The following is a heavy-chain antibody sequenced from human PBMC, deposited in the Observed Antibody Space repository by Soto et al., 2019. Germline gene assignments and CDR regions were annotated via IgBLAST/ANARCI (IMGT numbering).Heavy chain of an antibody. Sequence: WASVKVSCKASGGTFSSYAISWVRQAPGQGLEWMGGIIPIFGTANYAQKFQGRVTITADESTSTAYMELRSLRSDDTAVYYCARVVPGAEAWFGPWGQGTLVTVSS. V-gene: IGHV1-69*13. CDR3: ARVVPGAEAWFGP. CDR2: IIPIFGTA. J-gene: IGHJ5*02. CDR1: GGTFSSYA. D-gene: IGHD2-2*01.